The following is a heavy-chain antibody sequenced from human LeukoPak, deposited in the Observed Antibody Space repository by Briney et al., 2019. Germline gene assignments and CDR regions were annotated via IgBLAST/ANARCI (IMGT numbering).Heavy chain of an antibody. CDR3: ARTGGTIDY. V-gene: IGHV4-30-4*01. Sequence: ASETLSLTCTVSGGSISTGDYYWSWIRQPPGKGLEWIGYIYYSGSTYYNPSLKSRVTISVDTSKNQFSLKLNSVTAADTAVHYCARTGGTIDYWGQGTLVTVSS. CDR2: IYYSGST. CDR1: GGSISTGDYY. J-gene: IGHJ4*02. D-gene: IGHD2-8*02.